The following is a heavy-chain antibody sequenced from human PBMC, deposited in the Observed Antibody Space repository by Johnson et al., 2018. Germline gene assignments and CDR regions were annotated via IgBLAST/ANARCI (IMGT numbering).Heavy chain of an antibody. CDR2: IWYDGSNK. D-gene: IGHD3-22*01. CDR1: GFTFRSYG. V-gene: IGHV3-33*01. J-gene: IGHJ3*02. Sequence: QVQLVQSGGGVVQPGRSLRLSCAASGFTFRSYGMHWVRQAPGKGLEWVAIIWYDGSNKYYADSVKGRFTISRDNSKNTLYLQMNSRRAEDTAVYYCARVSGSSGYYYSAFDIWGQGTMVTVSS. CDR3: ARVSGSSGYYYSAFDI.